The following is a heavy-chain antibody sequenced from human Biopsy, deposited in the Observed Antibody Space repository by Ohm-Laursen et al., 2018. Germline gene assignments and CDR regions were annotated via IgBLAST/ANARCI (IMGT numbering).Heavy chain of an antibody. CDR2: IYGGGSPV. Sequence: GSLRLSCAAPGFAFNLYEMNWVRQAPGKGMEWISYIYGGGSPVSYADSVKGRFTISRDNAQNSLYPHMNSLRAEDTAVYYCARLNSGTYDASDLWGQGTMVIVSS. D-gene: IGHD1-26*01. J-gene: IGHJ3*01. V-gene: IGHV3-48*03. CDR1: GFAFNLYE. CDR3: ARLNSGTYDASDL.